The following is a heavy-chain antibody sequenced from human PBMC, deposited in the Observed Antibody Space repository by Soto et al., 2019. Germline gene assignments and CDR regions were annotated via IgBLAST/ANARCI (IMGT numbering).Heavy chain of an antibody. Sequence: EVQLVESGGGLVKPGGSLRLSCAASGFTFSGYNMNWVRQAPGRGLEWVSSISSRSSHLYYADSVKGRFTISRDNAKNSLYLQMNSLRAEDTALYYCARDSPVWGSHRDAFDMWGQGTVVTVSS. CDR3: ARDSPVWGSHRDAFDM. CDR2: ISSRSSHL. D-gene: IGHD3-16*02. V-gene: IGHV3-21*01. CDR1: GFTFSGYN. J-gene: IGHJ3*02.